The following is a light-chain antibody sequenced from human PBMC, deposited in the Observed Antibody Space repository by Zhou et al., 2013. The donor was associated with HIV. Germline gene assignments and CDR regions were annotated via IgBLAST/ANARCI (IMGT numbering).Light chain of an antibody. CDR1: QDVGKW. V-gene: IGKV1-12*01. Sequence: DIQMTQSPSSLSASVGDRVTITCRASQDVGKWLAWYQQKPGKAPKLLIYGASSLHGGVPSRFSGGGSGTDFTLSISSVEPEDFAIYYCQQANSFPSTFGQGTRLDIK. J-gene: IGKJ5*01. CDR3: QQANSFPST. CDR2: GAS.